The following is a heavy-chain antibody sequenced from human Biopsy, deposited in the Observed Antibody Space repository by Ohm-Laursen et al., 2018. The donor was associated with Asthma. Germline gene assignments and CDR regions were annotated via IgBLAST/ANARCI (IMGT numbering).Heavy chain of an antibody. CDR1: GGSIGRGGYY. CDR2: IYYSGST. J-gene: IGHJ4*02. Sequence: TLSLTCLVSGGSIGRGGYYWSWMRHFPGKGLEWIGYIYYSGSTYYNPSLKSRVTISVDTSKNQFSLNLSSVTAADTAVYYCARWGSFGFDYWGQGTLVTVSS. V-gene: IGHV4-31*03. CDR3: ARWGSFGFDY. D-gene: IGHD7-27*01.